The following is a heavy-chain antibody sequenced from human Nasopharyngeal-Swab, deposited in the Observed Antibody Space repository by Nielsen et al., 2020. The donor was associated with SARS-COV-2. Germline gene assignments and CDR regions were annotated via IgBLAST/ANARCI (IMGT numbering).Heavy chain of an antibody. V-gene: IGHV4-59*01. CDR2: IYYSGST. CDR3: ARDGGPAYYFDY. Sequence: WIRQSPGKGLEWIGYIYYSGSTNYNPSLKSRVTISVDTSKNQFSLKLSSVTAADTAAYYCARDGGPAYYFDYWGQGTLVTVSS. J-gene: IGHJ4*02. D-gene: IGHD3-16*01.